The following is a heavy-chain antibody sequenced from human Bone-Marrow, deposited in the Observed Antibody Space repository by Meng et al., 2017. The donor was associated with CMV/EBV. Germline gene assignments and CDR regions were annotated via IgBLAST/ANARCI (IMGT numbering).Heavy chain of an antibody. CDR3: ARDGEGYGDYDLDY. CDR2: ISYDGSNK. J-gene: IGHJ4*02. V-gene: IGHV3-30*04. Sequence: SLKISCAASGFTFSSYAMHWVRQAPGKGLEWVAVISYDGSNKYYADSVKGRFTISRDNSKNTLYLQMNSLRAEDTAVYYCARDGEGYGDYDLDYWGQGTLVTVSS. CDR1: GFTFSSYA. D-gene: IGHD4-17*01.